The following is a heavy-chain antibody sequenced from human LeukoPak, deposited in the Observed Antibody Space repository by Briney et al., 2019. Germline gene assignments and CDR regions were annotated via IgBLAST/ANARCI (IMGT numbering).Heavy chain of an antibody. Sequence: GGSLRLSCAASGFTFSSYAIHWVRQAPGKGLEWVALISYDGSTKYSTDSVKGRFTISRDNSKDTLYLQMNSLRPEDTAVYYCAGHFGAWHYFDYWGQGTLVTVSS. V-gene: IGHV3-30*04. CDR3: AGHFGAWHYFDY. CDR2: ISYDGSTK. J-gene: IGHJ4*02. D-gene: IGHD3-3*01. CDR1: GFTFSSYA.